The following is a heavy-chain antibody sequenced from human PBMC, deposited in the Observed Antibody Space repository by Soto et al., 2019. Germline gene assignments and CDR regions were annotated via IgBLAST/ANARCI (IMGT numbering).Heavy chain of an antibody. CDR3: ATWPISHWWDY. D-gene: IGHD2-8*02. J-gene: IGHJ4*02. V-gene: IGHV3-7*05. Sequence: GGSLRLSCAGSGFNFNSYWMGWVRQAPGRSPEWVANIKGDGSEISFLDSLEGRFTISRDNAKNSLYLQMNSLRAEDTAVYYYATWPISHWWDYWGQGTLVTVTS. CDR1: GFNFNSYW. CDR2: IKGDGSEI.